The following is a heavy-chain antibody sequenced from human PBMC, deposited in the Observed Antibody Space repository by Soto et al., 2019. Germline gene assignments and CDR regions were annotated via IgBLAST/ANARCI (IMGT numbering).Heavy chain of an antibody. V-gene: IGHV3-23*01. CDR1: GLIFSNYA. Sequence: GGSLRLSCAASGLIFSNYAMRWVRQAPGKGLEWVSGISDSGSTSYYVDSVKGRFTISRDNSKNTLYPQMNTLRAEDTAVYYCAKRLRWKAPDDAFDIWGQGTMVTVSS. CDR3: AKRLRWKAPDDAFDI. J-gene: IGHJ3*02. D-gene: IGHD2-21*01. CDR2: ISDSGSTS.